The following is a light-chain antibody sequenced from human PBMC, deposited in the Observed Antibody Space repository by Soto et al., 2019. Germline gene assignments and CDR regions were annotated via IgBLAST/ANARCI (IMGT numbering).Light chain of an antibody. CDR3: ETWDSNTWV. J-gene: IGLJ3*02. CDR2: LEGSGSY. Sequence: QPVLTQSSSASASLGSSVKLTCTQSSGHSSYIIAWHQQQPGKAPRYLMKLEGSGSYNKGSGVPDRFSGSSSGADRYLTISNLQSEDEADYYCETWDSNTWVFGGGTKLTVL. V-gene: IGLV4-60*03. CDR1: SGHSSYI.